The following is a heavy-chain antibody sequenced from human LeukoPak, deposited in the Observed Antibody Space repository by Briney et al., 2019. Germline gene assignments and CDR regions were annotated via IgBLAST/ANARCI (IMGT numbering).Heavy chain of an antibody. D-gene: IGHD1-26*01. CDR2: ISSSSSYI. J-gene: IGHJ4*02. CDR1: GFTFSSYS. CDR3: ARKEGATHLTPFDY. Sequence: GGSLRLSCAASGFTFSSYSMNWVRQAPGKGLEWVSSISSSSSYIYYADSVKGRFTISRDNAKNSLYLQMNSLRAEDTAVYCCARKEGATHLTPFDYWGQGTLVTVSS. V-gene: IGHV3-21*01.